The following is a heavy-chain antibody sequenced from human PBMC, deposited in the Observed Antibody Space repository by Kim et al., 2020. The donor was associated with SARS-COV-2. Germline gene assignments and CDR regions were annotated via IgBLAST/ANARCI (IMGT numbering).Heavy chain of an antibody. D-gene: IGHD1-7*01. CDR2: IIPIFGTA. Sequence: SVKVSCKASGGTFSSYAISWVRQAPGQGLEWMGGIIPIFGTANYAQKFQGRVTITADESTSTAYMELSSLRSEDTAVYYCAVNYAGLTHYYYYGMDVWGQGTTVTVSS. CDR1: GGTFSSYA. J-gene: IGHJ6*02. CDR3: AVNYAGLTHYYYYGMDV. V-gene: IGHV1-69*13.